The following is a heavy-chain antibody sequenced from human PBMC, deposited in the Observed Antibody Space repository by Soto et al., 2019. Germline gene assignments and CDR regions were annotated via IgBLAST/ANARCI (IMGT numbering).Heavy chain of an antibody. CDR3: ARVRNSYGLGDWFDP. V-gene: IGHV1-18*01. D-gene: IGHD5-18*01. J-gene: IGHJ5*02. CDR2: IXAXXXNX. Sequence: GASVKVSCKASGYTFTSYGISLVRQAPGQGLEWMGXIXAXXXNXNXAXKXXXXVTMTTDTSTSTAYMELRRLRSDDTAVYYCARVRNSYGLGDWFDPWGQGTLVTVSS. CDR1: GYTFTSYG.